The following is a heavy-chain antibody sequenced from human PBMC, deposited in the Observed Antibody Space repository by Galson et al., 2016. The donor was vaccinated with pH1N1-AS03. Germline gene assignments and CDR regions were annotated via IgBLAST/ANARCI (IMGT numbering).Heavy chain of an antibody. J-gene: IGHJ4*02. CDR2: LSNSAAST. V-gene: IGHV3-23*01. CDR1: GFTSSNYA. Sequence: SLRLSCAASGFTSSNYAMGWVRQAPGKGLEWVSALSNSAASTYYADSVKGRFTISRDNSKNTLYLQMNSLRAEDTAIYYCAREIHFSGPLDYWGQGPLVTVSS. CDR3: AREIHFSGPLDY. D-gene: IGHD6-19*01.